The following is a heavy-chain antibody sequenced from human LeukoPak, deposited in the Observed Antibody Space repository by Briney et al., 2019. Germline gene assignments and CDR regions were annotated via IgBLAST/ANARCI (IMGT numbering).Heavy chain of an antibody. V-gene: IGHV3-20*04. Sequence: GGSLRLSCADSGLTFDDYGMSWVRQAPGKGLEWVSGINWDGGSTFYADSVKGRFTISRDNAKNTLYVQMNSLRAEDTALYYCARDLSSSWYNFGYWGQGTLVTVSS. CDR3: ARDLSSSWYNFGY. CDR1: GLTFDDYG. J-gene: IGHJ4*02. D-gene: IGHD6-13*01. CDR2: INWDGGST.